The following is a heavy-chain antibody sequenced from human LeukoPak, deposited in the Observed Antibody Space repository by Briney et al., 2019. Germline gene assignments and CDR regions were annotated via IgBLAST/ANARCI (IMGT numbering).Heavy chain of an antibody. CDR1: GGSISSGGYY. Sequence: SQTLSLTCTVSGGSISSGGYYWSWIRQHPGKGLEWIGYIYYSGSTYYNPSLKSRVTISVDTSKNQFSLKLSSVTAADTAVYYCARDHAYCGGDCYSFRGYYYGMDVWGQGTTVTVSS. D-gene: IGHD2-21*02. CDR3: ARDHAYCGGDCYSFRGYYYGMDV. CDR2: IYYSGST. J-gene: IGHJ6*02. V-gene: IGHV4-31*03.